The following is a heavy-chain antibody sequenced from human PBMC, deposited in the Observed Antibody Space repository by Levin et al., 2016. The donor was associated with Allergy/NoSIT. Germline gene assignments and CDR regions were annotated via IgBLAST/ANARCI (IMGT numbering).Heavy chain of an antibody. CDR1: GYSFSRYW. J-gene: IGHJ5*01. Sequence: ESLKISCQGSGYSFSRYWIGWVRQKPGKGLEWMGIIYPDDSDTKYSPSFQGQVTISADKSISTAYLQWSSLKASDTAMYYCARPVYYYHSHPYSQVDSWGQGTLVTVAS. CDR3: ARPVYYYHSHPYSQVDS. D-gene: IGHD3-22*01. V-gene: IGHV5-51*01. CDR2: IYPDDSDT.